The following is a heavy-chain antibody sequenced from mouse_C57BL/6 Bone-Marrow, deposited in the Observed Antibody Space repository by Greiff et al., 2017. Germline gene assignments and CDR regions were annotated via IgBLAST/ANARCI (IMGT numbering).Heavy chain of an antibody. CDR3: TTIITTVVAPYYFDY. CDR1: GFNIKNDY. J-gene: IGHJ2*01. Sequence: VQLQQSGAELVRPGASVKLSCTASGFNIKNDYMHWVKQRPEQGLEWIGWIDPENGDTEYASNFQGKATITADTSSNTAYLQRSSLTSEDTAVYYCTTIITTVVAPYYFDYWGQGTTLTVSS. D-gene: IGHD1-1*01. CDR2: IDPENGDT. V-gene: IGHV14-4*01.